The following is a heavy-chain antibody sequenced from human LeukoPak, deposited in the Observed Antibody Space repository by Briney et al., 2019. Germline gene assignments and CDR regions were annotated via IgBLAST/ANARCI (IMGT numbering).Heavy chain of an antibody. J-gene: IGHJ4*02. Sequence: GGSLRLSCAASGCTFSSYGMHWVRQAPGKWLEWVAVIWYDGSNKYYADSVKGRFTISRDNSKNTLYLQMNSLRAEDTAVYYCAKDRSITMINLLDYWGQGTLVTVSS. CDR1: GCTFSSYG. V-gene: IGHV3-33*06. D-gene: IGHD3-22*01. CDR2: IWYDGSNK. CDR3: AKDRSITMINLLDY.